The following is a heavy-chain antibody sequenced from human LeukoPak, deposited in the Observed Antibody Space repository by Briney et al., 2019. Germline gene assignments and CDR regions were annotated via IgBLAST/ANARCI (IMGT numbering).Heavy chain of an antibody. Sequence: GGSLRLSCAASGFTFSSYSMNRVRQAPGKGLEWVSYISSSSSTIYYADSVKGRFTISRDNAKNSLYLQMNSLRAEDTAVYYCARDLGGSYHHYWGQGTLVTVSS. CDR1: GFTFSSYS. V-gene: IGHV3-48*01. D-gene: IGHD1-26*01. J-gene: IGHJ4*02. CDR3: ARDLGGSYHHY. CDR2: ISSSSSTI.